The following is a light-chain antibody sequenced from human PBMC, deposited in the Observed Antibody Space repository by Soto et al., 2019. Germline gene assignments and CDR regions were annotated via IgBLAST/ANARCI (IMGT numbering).Light chain of an antibody. V-gene: IGLV1-51*01. CDR3: ATWDTALNGGGV. J-gene: IGLJ1*01. CDR2: DNN. CDR1: SSNIGSNY. Sequence: QSVLTQPPSVSAAPGQKVTISCSGSSSNIGSNYVSWYQQLPGTAPKLLIFDNNKRPSGIPDRFSGSKSGTSATLGITGLKTGDEGDYYGATWDTALNGGGVFGTGTKLTVL.